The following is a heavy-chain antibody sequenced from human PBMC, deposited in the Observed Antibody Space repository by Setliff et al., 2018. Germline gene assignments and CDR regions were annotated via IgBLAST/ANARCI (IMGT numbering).Heavy chain of an antibody. Sequence: SETLSLTCNVSGVSIANTASYWSWIRQPAGKTLEWIGQVYVGGNTYYNPSLESRVTMSVDTSKSQFSLNLYSVTAADTAVYYCARTSTGRYFDLWGRGTLVTVSS. V-gene: IGHV4-61*09. D-gene: IGHD2-2*01. CDR3: ARTSTGRYFDL. J-gene: IGHJ2*01. CDR1: GVSIANTASY. CDR2: VYVGGNT.